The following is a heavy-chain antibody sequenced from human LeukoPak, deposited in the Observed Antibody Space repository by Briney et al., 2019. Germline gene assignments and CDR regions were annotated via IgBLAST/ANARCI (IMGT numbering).Heavy chain of an antibody. V-gene: IGHV6-1*01. Sequence: PTLSLTCAISGDSLSISSAAWNWIRQSPSRGLERLGRTYYRYKWYNDYAVSVKSRITINPDTSKNQFSLQLSSVTSEDTAVYYCARGDYYGMDVWGKGTTVTVSS. CDR2: TYYRYKWYN. J-gene: IGHJ6*04. CDR1: GDSLSISSAA. CDR3: ARGDYYGMDV.